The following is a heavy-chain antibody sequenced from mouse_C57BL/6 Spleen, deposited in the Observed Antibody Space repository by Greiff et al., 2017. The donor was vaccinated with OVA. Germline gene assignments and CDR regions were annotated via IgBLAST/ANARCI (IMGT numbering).Heavy chain of an antibody. CDR1: GYSFTGYY. D-gene: IGHD1-1*01. J-gene: IGHJ4*01. CDR3: ARFHYYGSRNYAMDD. V-gene: IGHV1-42*01. Sequence: VQLQQSGPELVKPGASVKISCKASGYSFTGYYMNWVKQSPEKSLEWIGEINPSTGGTTYNQKFKAKATLTVDKSSSTAYMQLKSLTSEDSAVYYCARFHYYGSRNYAMDDWGQGTSVTVSS. CDR2: INPSTGGT.